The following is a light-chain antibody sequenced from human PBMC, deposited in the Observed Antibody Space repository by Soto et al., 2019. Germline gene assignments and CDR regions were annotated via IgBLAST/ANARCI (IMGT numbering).Light chain of an antibody. J-gene: IGKJ1*01. CDR1: QSVGSN. V-gene: IGKV3-15*01. Sequence: EIVMTQSPATLSVSPGERATLSCRASQSVGSNLAWYQQKPGQAPRLLIYNTATRATGIPDRLSGIGSGTEFTLTISSLPSEDFAVYYGHQYDTWPGTFGQGTKVEIK. CDR2: NTA. CDR3: HQYDTWPGT.